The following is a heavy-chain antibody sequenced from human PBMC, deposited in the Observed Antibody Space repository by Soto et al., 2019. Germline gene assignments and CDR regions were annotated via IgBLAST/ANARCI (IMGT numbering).Heavy chain of an antibody. Sequence: GGSLRLSCAASGFTFSSYAMSWVRQAPGKGLEWVSAISGSGGSTYYADSVKGRFTISRDNSKSTLYLQMNSLRAEDTAVYYCAKSWLQLHYFDYWGQGTLVTVSS. CDR3: AKSWLQLHYFDY. V-gene: IGHV3-23*01. D-gene: IGHD1-1*01. CDR1: GFTFSSYA. J-gene: IGHJ4*02. CDR2: ISGSGGST.